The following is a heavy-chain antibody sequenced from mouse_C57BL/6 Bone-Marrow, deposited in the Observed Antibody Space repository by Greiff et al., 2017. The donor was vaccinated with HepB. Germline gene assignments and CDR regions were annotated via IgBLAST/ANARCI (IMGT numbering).Heavy chain of an antibody. V-gene: IGHV1-82*01. J-gene: IGHJ3*01. CDR2: SYTGDGDT. CDR3: ARGVVTTQAFAY. CDR1: GYAFSSSW. Sequence: QVQLQQSGPELVKPGASVKISCKASGYAFSSSWMNWVKQRPGKGLEWIGRSYTGDGDTNYNGKFKGKATLTTDKSSSTAYMQLSSLTSEDSAVYFCARGVVTTQAFAYWGQGTLVTVSA. D-gene: IGHD2-2*01.